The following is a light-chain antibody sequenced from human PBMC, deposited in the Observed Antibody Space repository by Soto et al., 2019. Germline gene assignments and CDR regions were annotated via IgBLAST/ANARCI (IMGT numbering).Light chain of an antibody. Sequence: QSALTQPASVSGSPGQSITISCTGTSSDVGGYKYVPWYQQHPGKAPKLMIYDVSNRPSGVSNRFSGSKSGNTASLTISGLQAEDEADYYCSAYRSSSTLYIFGSGTKVTVL. CDR3: SAYRSSSTLYI. CDR1: SSDVGGYKY. V-gene: IGLV2-14*01. J-gene: IGLJ1*01. CDR2: DVS.